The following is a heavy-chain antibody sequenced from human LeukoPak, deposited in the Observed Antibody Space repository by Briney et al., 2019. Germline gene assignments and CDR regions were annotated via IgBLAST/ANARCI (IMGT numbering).Heavy chain of an antibody. CDR1: GYSFTSYW. V-gene: IGHV5-51*01. Sequence: GESPKIFCKGSGYSFTSYWIGWVRQMPGQGLEWMGIIYPGDSDTRYSPSFRGQLTISANKSISTAYLQWSSLKASDTAMYYCASHSSGWPITADAFDIWGQGTMVTVSS. CDR3: ASHSSGWPITADAFDI. CDR2: IYPGDSDT. J-gene: IGHJ3*02. D-gene: IGHD6-19*01.